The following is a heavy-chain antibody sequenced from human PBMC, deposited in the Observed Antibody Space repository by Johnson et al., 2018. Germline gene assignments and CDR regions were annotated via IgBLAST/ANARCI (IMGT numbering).Heavy chain of an antibody. Sequence: VQLGEGGAEVKEPGETLEICCEGSGYSFTSYWIAWVRQMPGKGLEWMGIIYPGYSDTRYSPSFQGQVTISADKSITPAYLQWSSLKASDTAMYSGARRGTMVRGVFMPHGFDIWGQGTMVTVSS. CDR2: IYPGYSDT. D-gene: IGHD3-10*01. CDR3: ARRGTMVRGVFMPHGFDI. J-gene: IGHJ3*02. CDR1: GYSFTSYW. V-gene: IGHV5-51*01.